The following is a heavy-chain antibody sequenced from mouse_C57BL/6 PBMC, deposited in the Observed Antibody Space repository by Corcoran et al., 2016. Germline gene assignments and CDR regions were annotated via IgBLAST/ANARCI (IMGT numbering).Heavy chain of an antibody. CDR2: IYPGSGNT. Sequence: QVQLKQSGAELVRPGASVKLSCKASGYTFTDYYINWVKQRPGQGLEWIARIYPGSGNTYYNEKFKGKATLTAEKSSSTAYMQLSSLTSEDSAVDFCARDYGISYNYFDYWGQGTTLTVSS. V-gene: IGHV1-76*01. CDR1: GYTFTDYY. D-gene: IGHD1-1*01. CDR3: ARDYGISYNYFDY. J-gene: IGHJ2*01.